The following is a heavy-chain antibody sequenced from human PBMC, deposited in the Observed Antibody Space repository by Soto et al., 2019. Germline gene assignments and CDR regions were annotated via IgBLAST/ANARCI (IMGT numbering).Heavy chain of an antibody. CDR1: GFTFSSYG. D-gene: IGHD6-19*01. J-gene: IGHJ5*02. CDR3: ARKAVDFGWFDP. Sequence: PGGSLRLSCAASGFTFSSYGMHWVRQAPGKGLEWVAVIWYDGSNKYYADSVKGRFTISRDNSKNTLYLQMNSLRAEDTAVYYCARKAVDFGWFDPWGQGTLVTAS. CDR2: IWYDGSNK. V-gene: IGHV3-33*01.